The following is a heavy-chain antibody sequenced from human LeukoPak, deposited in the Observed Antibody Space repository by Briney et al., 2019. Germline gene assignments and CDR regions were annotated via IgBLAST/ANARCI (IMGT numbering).Heavy chain of an antibody. D-gene: IGHD3-16*01. CDR3: ARASWVSSADAVR. CDR1: GLSFSSFA. CDR2: MKGTGET. J-gene: IGHJ4*02. Sequence: GGSLTLSCAASGLSFSSFAMSWVRQAPARGLEWLSSMKGTGETFYGDSVRGRFTLSRDDSRNTVYLQLNNLRVEDTAVYYCARASWVSSADAVRWGQGTVVTVSS. V-gene: IGHV3-23*02.